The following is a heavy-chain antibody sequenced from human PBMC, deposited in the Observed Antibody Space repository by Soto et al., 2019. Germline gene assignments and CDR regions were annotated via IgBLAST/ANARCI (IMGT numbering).Heavy chain of an antibody. J-gene: IGHJ4*02. Sequence: GGSLRLSCAASGFTFSGSEMHWVRQASGKGLEWVGRISTKANNFASAYAASVKGRFTISRDDSKNTAYLQVNSLKTEDTAVYYCARVGDHGAYWGQGTLVTVSS. CDR2: ISTKANNFAS. CDR1: GFTFSGSE. V-gene: IGHV3-73*01. D-gene: IGHD2-21*02. CDR3: ARVGDHGAY.